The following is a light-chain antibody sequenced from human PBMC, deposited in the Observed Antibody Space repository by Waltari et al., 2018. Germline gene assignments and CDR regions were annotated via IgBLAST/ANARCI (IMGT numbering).Light chain of an antibody. V-gene: IGLV1-40*01. CDR2: GNT. J-gene: IGLJ1*01. CDR3: QSYDSSGHYV. Sequence: YEVHWYQQVPGTAPKLLIYGNTNRPSGVPDRVSGSKSGTSASLAIIGLQAEDESDYYCQSYDSSGHYVFGSGTKVTVL. CDR1: YE.